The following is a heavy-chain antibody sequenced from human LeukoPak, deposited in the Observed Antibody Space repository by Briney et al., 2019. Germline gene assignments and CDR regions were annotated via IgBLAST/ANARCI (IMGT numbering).Heavy chain of an antibody. D-gene: IGHD5-18*01. J-gene: IGHJ4*02. CDR3: AKASDTAMGILLDY. CDR1: GFTFSSYA. Sequence: GGSLRLSCAASGFTFSSYAMSWVRQAPGKGLEWVSAISGSGGSIYYADSVKGRFIISRDNSKNTLYLQMNSLRAEDTAVYYCAKASDTAMGILLDYWGQGTLVTVSS. V-gene: IGHV3-23*01. CDR2: ISGSGGSI.